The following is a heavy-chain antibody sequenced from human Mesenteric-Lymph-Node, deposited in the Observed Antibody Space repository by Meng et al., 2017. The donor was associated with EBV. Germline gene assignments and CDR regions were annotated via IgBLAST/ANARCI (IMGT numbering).Heavy chain of an antibody. CDR2: TYYRSKWYN. CDR3: ARGATSVFDL. V-gene: IGHV6-1*01. Sequence: QVQLQQSGPGLVKPSQTLAPTCVISGDSVSISSAAWTWIRQSPSRGLEWLGRTYYRSKWYNDYAVFVKSRITINPDTSKNQFSLQLNSVTPEDTAVYYCARGATSVFDLWGRGTLVTVSS. J-gene: IGHJ2*01. CDR1: GDSVSISSAA.